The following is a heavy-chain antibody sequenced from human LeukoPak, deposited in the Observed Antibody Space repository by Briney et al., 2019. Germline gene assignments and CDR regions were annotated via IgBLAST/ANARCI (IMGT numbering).Heavy chain of an antibody. J-gene: IGHJ5*02. CDR3: ARVGNPLVTVFAWFDP. CDR2: IYYSGST. CDR1: GGSIGSGTYY. Sequence: SETLSLTCTVSGGSIGSGTYYWGWIRQSAGKGLEWIGSIYYSGSTNYNPSLKSRVTISVDTSKNQFSLKLSSVTAADTAVYYCARVGNPLVTVFAWFDPWGQGTLVTVSS. V-gene: IGHV4-39*07. D-gene: IGHD3-3*01.